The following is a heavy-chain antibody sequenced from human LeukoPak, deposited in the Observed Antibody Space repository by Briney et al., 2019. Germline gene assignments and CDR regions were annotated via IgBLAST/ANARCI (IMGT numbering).Heavy chain of an antibody. CDR1: GGSISSYY. J-gene: IGHJ5*02. Sequence: SETLCLTCTVSGGSISSYYWSWIRQPPGKGLEWIGYIYYSGSTNYNPSLKSRVTISVDKSKNQFSLKLSSVTAADTAVYYCARGKEIWFDPWGQGTLVTVSS. D-gene: IGHD5-24*01. CDR3: ARGKEIWFDP. V-gene: IGHV4-59*01. CDR2: IYYSGST.